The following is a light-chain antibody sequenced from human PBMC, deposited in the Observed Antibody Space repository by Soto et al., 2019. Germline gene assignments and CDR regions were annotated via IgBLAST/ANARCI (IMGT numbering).Light chain of an antibody. CDR2: KVS. J-gene: IGLJ3*02. CDR1: SSDVGHPYNY. Sequence: QSALTQPASVSGSPGQSITISCTGTSSDVGHPYNYVSWYQQHPGKAPKLLIFKVSNRPSGISGRFSGSKSGNTASLTISGLQAEDEADYYCMSFIDSTSTHWVLGGGTKVIVL. V-gene: IGLV2-14*03. CDR3: MSFIDSTSTHWV.